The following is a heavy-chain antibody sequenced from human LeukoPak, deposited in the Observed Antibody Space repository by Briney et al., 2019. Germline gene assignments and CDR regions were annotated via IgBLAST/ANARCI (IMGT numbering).Heavy chain of an antibody. J-gene: IGHJ4*02. Sequence: GGSLRLSCVASGFSFSSYTMSWVRQAPGKGLEWAAKMKEDGSDIHYVDSVEGRFTICRDNAKHSLCLQMSSLRVEDTAVYYCARGGARYLDSWGQGILVTVSS. D-gene: IGHD3-9*01. CDR3: ARGGARYLDS. CDR1: GFSFSSYT. V-gene: IGHV3-7*01. CDR2: MKEDGSDI.